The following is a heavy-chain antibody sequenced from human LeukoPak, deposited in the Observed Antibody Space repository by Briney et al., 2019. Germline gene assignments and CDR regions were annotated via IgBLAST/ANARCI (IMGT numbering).Heavy chain of an antibody. CDR1: GYSFTSYW. D-gene: IGHD6-6*01. J-gene: IGHJ3*02. V-gene: IGHV5-51*01. Sequence: GETLTTSCKGSGYSFTSYWIGWVRQIPGKGLEWMGIIYPGDSDTRYSPSFQGQVTISADKSISTAYLQWSSLKASDTAMYYCARHMDSSSLDAFDIWGQGTMVTVSS. CDR2: IYPGDSDT. CDR3: ARHMDSSSLDAFDI.